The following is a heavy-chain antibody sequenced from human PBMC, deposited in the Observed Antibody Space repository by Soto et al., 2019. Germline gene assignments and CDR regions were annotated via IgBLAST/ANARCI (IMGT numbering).Heavy chain of an antibody. CDR3: ATDRGYSYGYDY. V-gene: IGHV1-24*01. Sequence: ASVKVSCKVSGYTLTEVSMYWVRQAPGKGLEWMGGFDPEDGETIYAQKFQGRVTMTEDTSTDTAYIELSSLRSEDTAVYYCATDRGYSYGYDYWGQGTLVTVSS. J-gene: IGHJ4*02. CDR1: GYTLTEVS. CDR2: FDPEDGET. D-gene: IGHD5-18*01.